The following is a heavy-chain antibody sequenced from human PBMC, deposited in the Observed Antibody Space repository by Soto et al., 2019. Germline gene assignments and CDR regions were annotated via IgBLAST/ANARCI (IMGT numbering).Heavy chain of an antibody. CDR1: GFTFTYYA. CDR3: AKDRDYPRDQFPY. Sequence: RGGSLRLSCTASGFTFTYYAFSWVRQAPGKGLEWVSAISANGQGIYYADSVRGRFTISRDNSKNTVFLHMDSLRAEDTAVYYCAKDRDYPRDQFPYRGQGTMVTVSS. J-gene: IGHJ4*02. D-gene: IGHD2-2*01. V-gene: IGHV3-23*01. CDR2: ISANGQGI.